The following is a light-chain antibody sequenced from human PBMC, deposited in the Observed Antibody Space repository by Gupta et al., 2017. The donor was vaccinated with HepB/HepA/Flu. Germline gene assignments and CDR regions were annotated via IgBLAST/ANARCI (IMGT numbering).Light chain of an antibody. Sequence: QSALPPPASVSGSLGQSITISSTGTSSDVGAYDAVSWYQQYPGKAPKLLIYDVNSRPSGVSNRFSGSKSGNTASLTSSGLQAEDETDYYCSSFSRTSTLVVFGGGTKLTVL. J-gene: IGLJ2*01. V-gene: IGLV2-14*03. CDR2: DVN. CDR3: SSFSRTSTLVV. CDR1: SSDVGAYDA.